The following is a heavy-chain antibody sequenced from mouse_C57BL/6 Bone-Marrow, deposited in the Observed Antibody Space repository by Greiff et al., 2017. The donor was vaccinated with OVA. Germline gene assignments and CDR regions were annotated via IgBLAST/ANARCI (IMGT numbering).Heavy chain of an antibody. Sequence: EVQLVESGGGLVQSGRSLRLSCATSGFTFSDFYMEWVRQAPGKGLEWIAASRNKANDYTTEYSASVKGRFIVSRDTSQSILYLQMNALRAEDTAIYYCAGDAKGNWYFDVWGTGTTVTVSS. V-gene: IGHV7-1*01. CDR3: AGDAKGNWYFDV. CDR1: GFTFSDFY. J-gene: IGHJ1*03. CDR2: SRNKANDYTT.